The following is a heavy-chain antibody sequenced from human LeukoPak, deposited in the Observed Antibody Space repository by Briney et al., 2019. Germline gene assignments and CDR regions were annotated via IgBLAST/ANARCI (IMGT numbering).Heavy chain of an antibody. V-gene: IGHV1-69*05. Sequence: GASVKVSCKASGGTFSSYAISWVRQAPGQGLEWMGGIIPIFGTANYAQKFQGRVTMTTDTSTSTAYMELRSLRSDDTAVYYCARDAYDSSGYNQYWGQGTLVTVSS. CDR1: GGTFSSYA. CDR2: IIPIFGTA. CDR3: ARDAYDSSGYNQY. J-gene: IGHJ4*02. D-gene: IGHD3-22*01.